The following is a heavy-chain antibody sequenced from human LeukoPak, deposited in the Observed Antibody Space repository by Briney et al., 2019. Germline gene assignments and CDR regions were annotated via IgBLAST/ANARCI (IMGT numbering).Heavy chain of an antibody. J-gene: IGHJ4*02. Sequence: PGRSLRLSCAASGSTFSSYAMHWVRQAPGKGLEWVAVISYDGSNKYYADSVKGRFTISRDNSKNTLYLQMNSLRAEDTAVYYCARPSANYWGQGTLVTVSS. CDR3: ARPSANY. CDR2: ISYDGSNK. V-gene: IGHV3-30*04. CDR1: GSTFSSYA.